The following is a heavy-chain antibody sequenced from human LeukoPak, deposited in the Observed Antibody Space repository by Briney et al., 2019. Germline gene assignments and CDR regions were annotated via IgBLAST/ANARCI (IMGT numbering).Heavy chain of an antibody. D-gene: IGHD6-6*01. V-gene: IGHV4-39*01. J-gene: IGHJ5*02. CDR1: GGSISSSSHY. CDR3: ARRDIAARLNWFDP. CDR2: IHNGGST. Sequence: SETLSLTCTVSGGSISSSSHYWGWLRQPPGNGLEWIGNIHNGGSTYYNPFLESRVTMSVDTSKNQVSLRLTSVTAADTAVYYCARRDIAARLNWFDPWGQGTLVTVSS.